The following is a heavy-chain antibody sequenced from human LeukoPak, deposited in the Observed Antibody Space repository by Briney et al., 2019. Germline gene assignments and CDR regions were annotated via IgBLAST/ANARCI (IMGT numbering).Heavy chain of an antibody. CDR2: STHSGST. CDR1: AGSFSGHY. V-gene: IGHV4-34*01. D-gene: IGHD2-2*01. Sequence: PSETLSLTCAVYAGSFSGHYWTWIRQAPGKGLEWIGESTHSGSTNYNPSLKSRVTISVDTSKNQFSLKLTSMTAADTAVYHCARGRTGAAALDFWGPGTLVTVSS. CDR3: ARGRTGAAALDF. J-gene: IGHJ4*02.